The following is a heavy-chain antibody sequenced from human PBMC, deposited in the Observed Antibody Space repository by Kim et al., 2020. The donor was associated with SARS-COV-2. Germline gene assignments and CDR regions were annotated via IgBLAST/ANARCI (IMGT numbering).Heavy chain of an antibody. J-gene: IGHJ4*02. D-gene: IGHD3-22*01. Sequence: YNPSLKSRVTISVETSKNQFSLKLSSVTAADTAVYYCARGYYYDSSGADYWGQGTLVTVSS. V-gene: IGHV4-31*02. CDR3: ARGYYYDSSGADY.